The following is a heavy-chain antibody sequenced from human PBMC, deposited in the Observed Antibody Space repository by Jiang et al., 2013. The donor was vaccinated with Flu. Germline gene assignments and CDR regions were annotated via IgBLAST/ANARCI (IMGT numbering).Heavy chain of an antibody. D-gene: IGHD4-23*01. Sequence: VQLLESGGGVVQPGRSLRLSCAASGFTFSSYGMHWVRQAPGKGLEWVAVISYDGSNKYYADSVKGRFTISRDNSKNTLYLQMNSLRAEDTAVYYCAKDQQRWHYYYYGMDVWGQGTTVTVSS. CDR3: AKDQQRWHYYYYGMDV. V-gene: IGHV3-30*18. CDR1: GFTFSSYG. CDR2: ISYDGSNK. J-gene: IGHJ6*02.